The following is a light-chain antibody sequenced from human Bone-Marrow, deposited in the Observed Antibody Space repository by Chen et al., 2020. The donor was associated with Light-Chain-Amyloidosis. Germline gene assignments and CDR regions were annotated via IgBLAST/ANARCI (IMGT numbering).Light chain of an antibody. Sequence: SYELTQPPSVSVSPGQTARISCSGDGLPKQYAYWYQQKPGQAPVLVIYNDSERPSGITERLSVSSAGTTVTLTISGVQAEDEDDYYCQSADTTDTLYVLFGGGTKLTVL. V-gene: IGLV3-25*03. CDR3: QSADTTDTLYVL. CDR1: GLPKQY. CDR2: NDS. J-gene: IGLJ2*01.